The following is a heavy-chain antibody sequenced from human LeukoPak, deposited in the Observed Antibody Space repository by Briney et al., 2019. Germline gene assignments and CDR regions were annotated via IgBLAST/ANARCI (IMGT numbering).Heavy chain of an antibody. D-gene: IGHD3-9*01. CDR1: GGTFSSYA. CDR3: ARAFMPQKGILTGYALPYGMDV. Sequence: GASVKVSCKASGGTFSSYAISWVRRAPGQGLEWMGGIIPIFGTANYAQKFQGRVTITADESTSTAYMELSSLRSEDTAVYYCARAFMPQKGILTGYALPYGMDVWGQGTTVTVSS. CDR2: IIPIFGTA. J-gene: IGHJ6*02. V-gene: IGHV1-69*13.